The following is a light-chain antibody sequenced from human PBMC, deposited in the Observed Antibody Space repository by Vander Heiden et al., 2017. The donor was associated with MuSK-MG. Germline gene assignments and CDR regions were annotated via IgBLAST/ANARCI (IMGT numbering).Light chain of an antibody. J-gene: IGLJ2*01. CDR1: SSDVGGYHY. CDR2: DVS. V-gene: IGLV2-14*03. CDR3: SSFTSSNTVV. Sequence: SGSPGQSITISCTGTSSDVGGYHYVSWYQQHPGKAPKLMIYDVSKRPSGVSNRFSGSKSGNTASLTISGLQAEDEADYYCSSFTSSNTVVFGGGTKLTVL.